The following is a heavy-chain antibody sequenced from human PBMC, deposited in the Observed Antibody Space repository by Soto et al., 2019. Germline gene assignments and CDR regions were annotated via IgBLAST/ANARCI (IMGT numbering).Heavy chain of an antibody. Sequence: GASVKVSCKASGYTFTSFYIHWVRQAPGKGLEWMGILNPSDGNTTYAQKFQDRVTMTRDTTTSTVYMDLGSLRSEDTAVYYCAARPSYCGGDCYPFYYWGQGTLVT. V-gene: IGHV1-46*01. CDR2: LNPSDGNT. CDR1: GYTFTSFY. CDR3: AARPSYCGGDCYPFYY. D-gene: IGHD2-21*02. J-gene: IGHJ4*02.